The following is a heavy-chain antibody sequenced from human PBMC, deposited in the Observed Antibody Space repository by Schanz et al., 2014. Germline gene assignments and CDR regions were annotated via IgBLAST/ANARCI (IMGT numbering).Heavy chain of an antibody. CDR1: GFTFSTYA. D-gene: IGHD3-9*01. J-gene: IGHJ4*02. CDR2: LSGSGGST. CDR3: AKQIHYDILTVTRN. Sequence: EGQLLESGGGLIQPGGSLRLSCAASGFTFSTYAMSWVRQAPGKGLEWVSALSGSGGSTYYADSVEGRFTISRDNSRNTLYLQMNSLRAEDTAVYYCAKQIHYDILTVTRNWGQGTLVTVSS. V-gene: IGHV3-23*01.